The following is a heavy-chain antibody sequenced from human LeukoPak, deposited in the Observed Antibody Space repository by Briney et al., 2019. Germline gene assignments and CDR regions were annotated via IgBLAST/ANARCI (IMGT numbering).Heavy chain of an antibody. Sequence: GGSLRLSCAASGFTFSSYWMSWVRQAPGKRLEWVANMNIDGSEKYYADSAKGRFTISRDNARNSVYLQMNSLRVDDTAVYYCARDPVEWELLLDYWGQGTLVTVSS. CDR3: ARDPVEWELLLDY. J-gene: IGHJ4*02. V-gene: IGHV3-7*01. D-gene: IGHD1-26*01. CDR2: MNIDGSEK. CDR1: GFTFSSYW.